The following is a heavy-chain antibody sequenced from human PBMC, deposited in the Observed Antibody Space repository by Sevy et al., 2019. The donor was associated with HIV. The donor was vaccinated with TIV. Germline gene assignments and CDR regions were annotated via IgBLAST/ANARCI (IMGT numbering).Heavy chain of an antibody. CDR3: AKRTWGGEGMDV. CDR2: ISYDGSDK. CDR1: GFTFSSFG. V-gene: IGHV3-30*18. Sequence: GGSLRLSCAASGFTFSSFGMHWVRQAPGKGLEWVAVISYDGSDKYYANSVKGRLTISRDNSKNTLYLQMNSLRAEDTAVYYCAKRTWGGEGMDVWGQGTTVTVSS. J-gene: IGHJ6*02. D-gene: IGHD3-10*01.